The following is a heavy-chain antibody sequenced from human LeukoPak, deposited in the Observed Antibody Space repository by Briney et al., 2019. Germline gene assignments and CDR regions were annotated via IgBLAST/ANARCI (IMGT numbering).Heavy chain of an antibody. CDR1: GGAITNYY. V-gene: IGHV4-59*01. J-gene: IGHJ4*02. Sequence: SDTLSLTCGVSGGAITNYYWNWIRQAPGKGLEWLGYIYYNGSTTYNPSVKSRITISFGTSKKQISLKLRSGTDADTDVYYCARRGSWGEARPFDYWGQGSLVTVSS. CDR3: ARRGSWGEARPFDY. D-gene: IGHD3-16*01. CDR2: IYYNGST.